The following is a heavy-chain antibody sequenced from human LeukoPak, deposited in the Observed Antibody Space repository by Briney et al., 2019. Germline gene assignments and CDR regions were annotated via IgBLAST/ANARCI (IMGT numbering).Heavy chain of an antibody. D-gene: IGHD3-16*01. CDR2: IYTSGST. V-gene: IGHV4-61*02. CDR1: GGSISSGSYY. CDR3: AREGKLIDC. J-gene: IGHJ4*02. Sequence: SETLSLTCTVSGGSISSGSYYWSWIRQPAGKGLEWIGRIYTSGSTNYNPSLKSRVTISVDTSKNQFSLKLSSVTAADTAVYYCAREGKLIDCWGQGTLVTVSS.